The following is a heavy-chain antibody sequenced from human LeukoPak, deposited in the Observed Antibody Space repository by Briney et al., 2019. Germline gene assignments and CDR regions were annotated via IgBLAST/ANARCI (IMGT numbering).Heavy chain of an antibody. Sequence: LSGGSLRLSCAASGFTFSNYAMYWVRQAPGKGLEWVAVMSYDGSDRYYADSVKGRFTISRDNSENTLYMQMNSLRTEDTAVYYCATSKSPWILRGYFDYWGQGTLVTVSS. CDR1: GFTFSNYA. D-gene: IGHD1-1*01. CDR3: ATSKSPWILRGYFDY. J-gene: IGHJ4*02. CDR2: MSYDGSDR. V-gene: IGHV3-30*04.